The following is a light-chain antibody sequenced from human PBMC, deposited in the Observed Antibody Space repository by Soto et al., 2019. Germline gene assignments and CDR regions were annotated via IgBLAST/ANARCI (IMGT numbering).Light chain of an antibody. CDR1: SSDVGGHNH. Sequence: QSALTQPRSVSGSPGQSVTVSCTGTSSDVGGHNHVSWYQQHPGKAPKLMISDVNKRPSGVPDRFSGSKSGNTASLTISGLQAEDEADYYCCSFAGRIFVFGRGTKVTVL. CDR2: DVN. V-gene: IGLV2-11*01. J-gene: IGLJ1*01. CDR3: CSFAGRIFV.